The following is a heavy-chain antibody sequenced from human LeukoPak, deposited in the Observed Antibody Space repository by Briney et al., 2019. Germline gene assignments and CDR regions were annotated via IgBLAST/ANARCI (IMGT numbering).Heavy chain of an antibody. V-gene: IGHV3-33*08. Sequence: GGSLRLSCSVSVFPYCRYGKHGARQAPGKGLEWVAVIWYDGSNTYYADSVKGRFTISRDNSKNTLYLQMNSLRAEATAVYYCARAYYSGGCYYPAALDIGGQGTMVTVSS. D-gene: IGHD2-15*01. J-gene: IGHJ3*02. CDR1: VFPYCRYG. CDR2: IWYDGSNT. CDR3: ARAYYSGGCYYPAALDI.